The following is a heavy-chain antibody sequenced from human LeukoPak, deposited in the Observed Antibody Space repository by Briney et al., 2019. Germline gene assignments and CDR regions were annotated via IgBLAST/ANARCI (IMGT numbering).Heavy chain of an antibody. V-gene: IGHV3-74*01. CDR1: GFTFSSYW. CDR3: ARGNSYYYYYMDV. D-gene: IGHD1-7*01. CDR2: INGDGRNI. J-gene: IGHJ6*03. Sequence: GGSLRLSCVASGFTFSSYWMHWVRQDPRKGLVWVSRINGDGRNINYADSVRGRFTISRDNAKNSLYLQMNSLRAEDAAVYYCARGNSYYYYYMDVWGKGTTVTVSS.